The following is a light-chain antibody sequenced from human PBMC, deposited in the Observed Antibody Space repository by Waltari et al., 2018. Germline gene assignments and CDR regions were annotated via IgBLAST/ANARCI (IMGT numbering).Light chain of an antibody. CDR2: DAS. CDR3: QQRYNWPVT. Sequence: EIVLTQSPATLSLSPGRRATLSCRASQSLITYLAWYQQKPGQAPRLLIYDASNRATGIPARFSGSESGTDFTLTISSLEPEDFAVYYCQQRYNWPVTFGGGTKVEIK. CDR1: QSLITY. J-gene: IGKJ4*01. V-gene: IGKV3-11*01.